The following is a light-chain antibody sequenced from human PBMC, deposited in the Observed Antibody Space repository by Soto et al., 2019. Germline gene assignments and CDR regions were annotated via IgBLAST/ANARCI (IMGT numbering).Light chain of an antibody. V-gene: IGLV2-23*02. CDR2: EVS. Sequence: QSALTQPASVSGSPGQSITISCTGTSSDVGSYNLVSWYQQHPGKAPKLMIYEVSKRPSEVSNRFSGSKSGNTASLTISGLQAEDEADYYCCSYAGSSTHVVFGGGTTLTVL. CDR1: SSDVGSYNL. CDR3: CSYAGSSTHVV. J-gene: IGLJ2*01.